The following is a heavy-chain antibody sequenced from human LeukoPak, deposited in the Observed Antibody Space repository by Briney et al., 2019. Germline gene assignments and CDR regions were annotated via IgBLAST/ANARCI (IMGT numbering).Heavy chain of an antibody. CDR3: ARSVGVEMATMGY. D-gene: IGHD5-24*01. CDR1: DYTFTTYG. Sequence: GASLKVSSTPSDYTFTTYGISWVRQAPGNGLERMGWISAYNGNTNYAQKLQGRVTMTTDTSTSTAYMELRSLRSDDTAVYYCARSVGVEMATMGYWGQGTLVTVSS. CDR2: ISAYNGNT. V-gene: IGHV1-18*01. J-gene: IGHJ4*02.